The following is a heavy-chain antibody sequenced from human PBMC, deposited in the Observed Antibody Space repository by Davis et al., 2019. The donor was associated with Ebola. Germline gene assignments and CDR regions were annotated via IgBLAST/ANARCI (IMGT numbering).Heavy chain of an antibody. V-gene: IGHV1-46*01. CDR2: INPSGGST. CDR3: ASSGASYGDYENYYYYGMDV. D-gene: IGHD4-17*01. CDR1: VYTHTSYY. Sequence: SVPVSCKASVYTHTSYYMHWVRQAPAQGLEWMGIINPSGGSTSYAQKFQGRVTMTRDTSTSTVYMELSSLRSEDTAVYYCASSGASYGDYENYYYYGMDVWGQGTTVTVSS. J-gene: IGHJ6*02.